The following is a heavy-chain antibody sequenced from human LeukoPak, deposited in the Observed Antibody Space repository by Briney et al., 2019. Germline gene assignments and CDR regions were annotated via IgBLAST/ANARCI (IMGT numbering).Heavy chain of an antibody. J-gene: IGHJ4*02. CDR2: INPNSGGT. V-gene: IGHV1-2*02. CDR1: GYTFTGYY. Sequence: ASVKVSCKASGYTFTGYYMHWVRQAPGQGLEWMGWINPNSGGTNYAQKFQGRVTMTRDTSISTAYMELSRLRSDDTAVYYCARESVDYCGSGSYSGWGQGTLVTVSS. D-gene: IGHD3-10*01. CDR3: ARESVDYCGSGSYSG.